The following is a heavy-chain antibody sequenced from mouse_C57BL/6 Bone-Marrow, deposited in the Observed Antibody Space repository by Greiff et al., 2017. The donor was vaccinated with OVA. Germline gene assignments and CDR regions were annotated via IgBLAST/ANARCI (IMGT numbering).Heavy chain of an antibody. Sequence: LQQPGAELVRPGSSVKLSCKASGYTFTSYWMDWVKQRPGQGLEWIGNIYPSDSETHYNQKFKDKATLTVDKSSSTAYMQLSSLTSEDSAVYYCARSGGYYYFDYWGQGTTLTVSS. D-gene: IGHD2-3*01. J-gene: IGHJ2*01. V-gene: IGHV1-61*01. CDR2: IYPSDSET. CDR3: ARSGGYYYFDY. CDR1: GYTFTSYW.